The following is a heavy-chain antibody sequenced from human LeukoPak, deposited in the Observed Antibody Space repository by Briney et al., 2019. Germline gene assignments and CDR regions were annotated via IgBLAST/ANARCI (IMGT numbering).Heavy chain of an antibody. CDR3: ARAGRRIGTDHLGY. CDR1: GYTFTSYD. CDR2: MNPNSGNT. D-gene: IGHD1-26*01. Sequence: ASVKVSCKASGYTFTSYDINWVRQATGQGLEWMGWMNPNSGNTGYAQKFQGRVTMTRNTSISTAYMELSSLRSEDTAAYYCARAGRRIGTDHLGYWGQGTLVTVSS. J-gene: IGHJ4*02. V-gene: IGHV1-8*01.